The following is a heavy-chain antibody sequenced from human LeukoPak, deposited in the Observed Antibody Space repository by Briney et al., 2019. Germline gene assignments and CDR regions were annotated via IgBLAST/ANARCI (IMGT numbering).Heavy chain of an antibody. J-gene: IGHJ5*02. Sequence: GGSLRLSCAASGFTFSSYWMSWVRQAPGKGLEWVANIKQDGSEKHYVDSVKGRFTISRDNAKNSLYLQMNSLRAEDTAVYYCARDIEGRWSNWFDPWGQGTLVTVSS. D-gene: IGHD4-23*01. CDR3: ARDIEGRWSNWFDP. V-gene: IGHV3-7*01. CDR1: GFTFSSYW. CDR2: IKQDGSEK.